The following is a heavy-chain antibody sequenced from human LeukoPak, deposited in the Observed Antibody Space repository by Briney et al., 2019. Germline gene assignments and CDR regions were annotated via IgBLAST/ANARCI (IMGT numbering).Heavy chain of an antibody. CDR2: IKHDGSEI. CDR3: ARDFWARADI. V-gene: IGHV3-7*04. Sequence: TGGSLRLSCAASGFTFSTTWMTWVRQAPGKGLEWVANIKHDGSEISYVDSVRGRFTISRDNAKNSLFLQMNSLRAEDTAVYYCARDFWARADIWGQGTMATVSS. D-gene: IGHD3-3*01. CDR1: GFTFSTTW. J-gene: IGHJ3*02.